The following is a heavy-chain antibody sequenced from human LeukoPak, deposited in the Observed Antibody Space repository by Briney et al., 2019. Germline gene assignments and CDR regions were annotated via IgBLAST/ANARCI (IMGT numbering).Heavy chain of an antibody. CDR3: AREDIAARLLYGIDV. D-gene: IGHD6-6*01. J-gene: IGHJ6*02. CDR2: IYSGDST. V-gene: IGHV3-53*01. Sequence: PGGSLRLSCAASGFSVSNTYMSWVRQAPGKGLEWVSVIYSGDSTYYADSVKGRFTISRDTSKNTVSLQMNSLRVEDTAVYYCAREDIAARLLYGIDVWGQGTTVTVSS. CDR1: GFSVSNTY.